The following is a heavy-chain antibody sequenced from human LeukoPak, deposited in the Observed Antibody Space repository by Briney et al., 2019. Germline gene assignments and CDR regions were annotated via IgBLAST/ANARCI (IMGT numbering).Heavy chain of an antibody. Sequence: GGSLRLSCAASGFTFSSYGMSWVRQAPGKGLEWVSAISGSGGSTYYADSVKGRFTISRDNSKNTLYLQMNSLRAEDTAVYYCAKFARYCSSTSCPNWFDPWGQGTLVTVSS. V-gene: IGHV3-23*01. CDR1: GFTFSSYG. D-gene: IGHD2-2*01. J-gene: IGHJ5*02. CDR2: ISGSGGST. CDR3: AKFARYCSSTSCPNWFDP.